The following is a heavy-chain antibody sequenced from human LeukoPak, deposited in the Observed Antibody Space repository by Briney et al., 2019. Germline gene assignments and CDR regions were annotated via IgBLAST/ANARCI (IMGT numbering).Heavy chain of an antibody. J-gene: IGHJ4*02. V-gene: IGHV1-18*01. CDR2: ISAYNGNT. D-gene: IGHD2-2*02. CDR3: ARDLGPQKYCSSTSCYTGQYYFDY. Sequence: ASVKVSCKASGYTFTSYGISWVRQAPGQGLEWMGWISAYNGNTNYAQKLQGRVTMTTDTSTSTAYMELRSLRSDDTAVYYCARDLGPQKYCSSTSCYTGQYYFDYWGQGTLVTVSS. CDR1: GYTFTSYG.